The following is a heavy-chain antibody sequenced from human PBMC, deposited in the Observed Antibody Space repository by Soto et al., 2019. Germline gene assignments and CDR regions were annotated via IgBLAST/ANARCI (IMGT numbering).Heavy chain of an antibody. V-gene: IGHV4-59*12. CDR2: IYYSGST. Sequence: PSETLSLTCTVSSGSINSYYWSWIRQPPGKGLEWIGYIYYSGSTYYNPSLKSRVTISVDTSKNQFSLKLSSVTAADTAVYYCARDRDYYDSSGYYEPSFDYWGQGTLVTVSS. CDR3: ARDRDYYDSSGYYEPSFDY. D-gene: IGHD3-22*01. CDR1: SGSINSYY. J-gene: IGHJ4*02.